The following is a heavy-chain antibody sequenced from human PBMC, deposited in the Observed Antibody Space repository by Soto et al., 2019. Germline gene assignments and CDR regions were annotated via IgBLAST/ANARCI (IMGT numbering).Heavy chain of an antibody. CDR3: WCDCVYYYDKIGY. V-gene: IGHV4-34*01. CDR1: GGSFSGYY. Sequence: SETLSLTCAVYGGSFSGYYWSWIRQPPGKGLEWIGEINHSGSTNYNPSLKSRVTISVDTSKNQFSLKLSSVTAADTAVYYCWCDCVYYYDKIGYWAQGTLVTVSS. D-gene: IGHD3-22*01. CDR2: INHSGST. J-gene: IGHJ4*02.